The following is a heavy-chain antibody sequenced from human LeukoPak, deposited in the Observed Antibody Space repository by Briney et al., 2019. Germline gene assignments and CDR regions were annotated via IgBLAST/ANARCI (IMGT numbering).Heavy chain of an antibody. Sequence: SETLSLTCTVSSGSISSGSYYWSWIRQPAGKGLEWIGRIYTSGSTNYNPSLKSRVTISVDTSKNQFSLKLSSVTAADTAVYYCARAWGRDGYNYDYWGQGTLVTVSS. V-gene: IGHV4-61*02. D-gene: IGHD5-24*01. J-gene: IGHJ4*02. CDR3: ARAWGRDGYNYDY. CDR2: IYTSGST. CDR1: SGSISSGSYY.